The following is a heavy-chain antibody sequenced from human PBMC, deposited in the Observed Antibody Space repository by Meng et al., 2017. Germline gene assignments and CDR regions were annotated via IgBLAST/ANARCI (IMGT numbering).Heavy chain of an antibody. J-gene: IGHJ4*02. D-gene: IGHD6-13*01. CDR3: AGDEDISAAGKLFGDY. CDR1: GGTFSRYA. V-gene: IGHV1-69*05. Sequence: SVKVSCKASGGTFSRYAISWVRQAPGQGLEWMGGIIPIFGTAIYAQKFQGRVTITTDESTSTAYMELGSLRSEDTAVYYCAGDEDISAAGKLFGDYWGQGTLVTVSS. CDR2: IIPIFGTA.